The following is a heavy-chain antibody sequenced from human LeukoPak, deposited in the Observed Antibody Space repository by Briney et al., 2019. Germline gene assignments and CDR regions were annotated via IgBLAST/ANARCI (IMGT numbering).Heavy chain of an antibody. CDR1: GCTFTSYY. J-gene: IGHJ4*02. Sequence: ASVKVSCKASGCTFTSYYMHWVRQAPGQGLEWMGIINPSGGSTSYAQKFQGRVTMTRDTSTSTVYMELSSLRSEDTAVYYCARDPGIAVAGSVYFDYWGQGTLVTVSS. CDR3: ARDPGIAVAGSVYFDY. D-gene: IGHD6-19*01. V-gene: IGHV1-46*01. CDR2: INPSGGST.